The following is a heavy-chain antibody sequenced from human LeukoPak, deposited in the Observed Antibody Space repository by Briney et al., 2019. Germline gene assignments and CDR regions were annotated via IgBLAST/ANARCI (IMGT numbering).Heavy chain of an antibody. J-gene: IGHJ4*02. CDR1: GYSFTSYW. CDR3: ARGYCSSTTCRRLDY. CDR2: IYPGDSDT. D-gene: IGHD2-2*01. Sequence: PGESLKISCTGSGYSFTSYWIAWVRQMPGKGLERMGIIYPGDSDTRYSPSFQGQVTISADKSISTAYLQWSSLKASDTAMYYCARGYCSSTTCRRLDYWGQGTLVTVSS. V-gene: IGHV5-51*01.